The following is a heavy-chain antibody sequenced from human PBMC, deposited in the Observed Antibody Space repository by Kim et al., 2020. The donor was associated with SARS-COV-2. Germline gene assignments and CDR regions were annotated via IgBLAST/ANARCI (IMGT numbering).Heavy chain of an antibody. J-gene: IGHJ4*02. CDR2: INTSGTTI. Sequence: GGSLRLSCAASGFTFRTHEMNWVRQAPWKGLECIAYINTSGTTIYHADSVKGRFTISRDNAKNSLYLQMNSLRDEDTAVYYCARGIYAIDYWGQGTLVTVAS. V-gene: IGHV3-48*03. CDR1: GFTFRTHE. D-gene: IGHD4-17*01. CDR3: ARGIYAIDY.